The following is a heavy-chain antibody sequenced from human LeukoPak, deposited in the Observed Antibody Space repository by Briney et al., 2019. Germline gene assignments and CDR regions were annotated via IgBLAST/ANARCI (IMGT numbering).Heavy chain of an antibody. J-gene: IGHJ4*02. CDR2: INPSVGSR. Sequence: GASVKVSCKASGYTFTSYYMHWVRQAPGQRLEWMGIINPSVGSRSYAQKFQGRVTMTRDTSTSTLYMELSSLRSEDTAVYYCAREVSSSWYREIDYWGQGTLVTVSS. D-gene: IGHD6-13*01. V-gene: IGHV1-46*01. CDR1: GYTFTSYY. CDR3: AREVSSSWYREIDY.